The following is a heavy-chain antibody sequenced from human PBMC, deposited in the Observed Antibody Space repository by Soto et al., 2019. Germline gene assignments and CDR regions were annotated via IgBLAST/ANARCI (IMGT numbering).Heavy chain of an antibody. CDR2: IYWDGDK. CDR3: AHSRCGGGCLRSYSSHYYFGMDV. Sequence: QITLKESGPPLVKPTQTLTLTCTFSGFSLNTGGLGVGWIRQPPGKALEWLALIYWDGDKRYSPSLKSRLSSTKATSTTHVVLTMTNMDRVDTATYYCAHSRCGGGCLRSYSSHYYFGMDVW. D-gene: IGHD2-21*02. CDR1: GFSLNTGGLG. V-gene: IGHV2-5*02. J-gene: IGHJ6*01.